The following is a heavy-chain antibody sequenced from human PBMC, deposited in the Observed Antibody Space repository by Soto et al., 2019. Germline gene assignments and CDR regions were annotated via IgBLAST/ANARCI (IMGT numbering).Heavy chain of an antibody. CDR3: AKATMVRGVILSVFYYYYYFLAV. J-gene: IGHJ6*03. Sequence: PGGSLRLACAASGFTFSSYGMHWVRQAPGKGLEWVAVISYDGSNKYYADSVKGRFTISRDNSKNTLYLQMNSLRAEDTAVYYCAKATMVRGVILSVFYYYYYFLAVSGKGTTVTVSS. V-gene: IGHV3-30*18. CDR1: GFTFSSYG. CDR2: ISYDGSNK. D-gene: IGHD3-10*01.